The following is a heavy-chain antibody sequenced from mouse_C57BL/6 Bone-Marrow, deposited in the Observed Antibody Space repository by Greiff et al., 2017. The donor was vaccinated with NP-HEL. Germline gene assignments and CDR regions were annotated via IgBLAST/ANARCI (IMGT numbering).Heavy chain of an antibody. J-gene: IGHJ4*01. CDR3: SYYSNYNYAMDY. CDR2: IHPNSGST. V-gene: IGHV1-64*01. CDR1: GYTFTSYW. D-gene: IGHD2-5*01. Sequence: QVQLQQSGAELVKPGASVKLSCKASGYTFTSYWMHWVKQRPGQGLEWIGMIHPNSGSTNYNEKFKSKATLTVDKSSSTAYMQLSSLTSEDSAVYYCSYYSNYNYAMDYWGQGTSVTVSS.